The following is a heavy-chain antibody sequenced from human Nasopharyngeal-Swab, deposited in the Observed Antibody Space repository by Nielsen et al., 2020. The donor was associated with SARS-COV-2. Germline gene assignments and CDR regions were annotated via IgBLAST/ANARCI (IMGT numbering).Heavy chain of an antibody. V-gene: IGHV3-66*01. CDR3: ATEAGRGVVSTREFES. D-gene: IGHD5/OR15-5a*01. CDR1: GFTVSSTY. J-gene: IGHJ4*02. Sequence: GESLKISCAASGFTVSSTYMRWIRLAPGKGLEWVSVIYSGGTTYYADSVKGRFTISRDNSKNTVYLQMNSLRAEDTAVYYCATEAGRGVVSTREFESWGQGTLVTVSS. CDR2: IYSGGTT.